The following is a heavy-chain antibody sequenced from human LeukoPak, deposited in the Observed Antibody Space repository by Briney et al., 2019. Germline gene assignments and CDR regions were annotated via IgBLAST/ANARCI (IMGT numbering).Heavy chain of an antibody. V-gene: IGHV4-38-2*02. Sequence: SETLSLTCTVSGYSINSGYYWVWIRQPPGKGLEWIGSIYRSGSTNYNPSLKSRVTISVDTSKNQFSLKVSSVTAADTAVYYCARRASYYYYYYMDVWGKGTTVTISS. J-gene: IGHJ6*03. CDR1: GYSINSGYY. CDR2: IYRSGST. CDR3: ARRASYYYYYYMDV.